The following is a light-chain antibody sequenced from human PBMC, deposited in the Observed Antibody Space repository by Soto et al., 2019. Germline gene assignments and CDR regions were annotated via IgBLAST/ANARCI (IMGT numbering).Light chain of an antibody. J-gene: IGKJ1*01. CDR2: GAS. V-gene: IGKV3-20*01. Sequence: EIVLTPSPGTLSLSPGERATLSCRASQSVSSSYLAWYQQKPGQAPRLLIYGASSRATGIPDRFSGSGSGTDFTLTMSRLEPEDLAVYYCQQYGSSLSWTFGQGTKVDSK. CDR1: QSVSSSY. CDR3: QQYGSSLSWT.